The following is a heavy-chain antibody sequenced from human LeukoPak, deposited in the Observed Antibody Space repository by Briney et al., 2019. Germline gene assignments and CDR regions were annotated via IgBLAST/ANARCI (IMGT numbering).Heavy chain of an antibody. J-gene: IGHJ4*02. Sequence: GGSLRLSCAASGFTFSSHAMISGRQAPGKGLEWVSSISSTGNFIYYADSLKGRFTVTRDNAKNSLYLQMNSLRAEDTAVYYCARDLWDHWGQGTLVTVSS. CDR1: GFTFSSHA. CDR2: ISSTGNFI. CDR3: ARDLWDH. V-gene: IGHV3-21*01.